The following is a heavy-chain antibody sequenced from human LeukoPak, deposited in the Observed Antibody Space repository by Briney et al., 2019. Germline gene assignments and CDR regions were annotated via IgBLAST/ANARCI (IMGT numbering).Heavy chain of an antibody. CDR3: TTLWQRGRDIVVVRRDSYYYYMDV. J-gene: IGHJ6*03. V-gene: IGHV3-15*01. CDR1: GFTFTNVW. Sequence: GGSLRLSCAASGFTFTNVWMSWVRQAPGKGLEWVGRIKSKTDGGAIDYAAPVKGRFTISRDDSKNMVYLQMNGLKTEDTAFYYCTTLWQRGRDIVVVRRDSYYYYMDVWGKGTAVTVSS. D-gene: IGHD2-2*01. CDR2: IKSKTDGGAI.